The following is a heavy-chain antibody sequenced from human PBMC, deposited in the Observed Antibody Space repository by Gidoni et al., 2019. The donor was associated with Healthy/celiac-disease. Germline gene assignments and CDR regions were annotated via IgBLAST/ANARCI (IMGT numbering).Heavy chain of an antibody. V-gene: IGHV3-9*01. CDR3: AKDPSGYYSGWYFDL. CDR2: ISWNSGSI. J-gene: IGHJ2*01. D-gene: IGHD3-22*01. CDR1: GFAFDDYA. Sequence: EVQLVESGGGLVQPGRSLRLSCAASGFAFDDYAMHWVRQAPGKGLEWVSGISWNSGSIGYADSVKGRFTISRDNAKNSLYLQMNSLRAEDTALYYCAKDPSGYYSGWYFDLWGRGTLVTVSS.